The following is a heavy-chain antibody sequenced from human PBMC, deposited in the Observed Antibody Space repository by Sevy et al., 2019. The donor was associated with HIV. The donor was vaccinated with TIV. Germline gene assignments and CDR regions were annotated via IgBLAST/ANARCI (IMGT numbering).Heavy chain of an antibody. J-gene: IGHJ4*02. CDR3: AKDQEYSSSPAYFDY. CDR1: GFTFSSYA. CDR2: ISGSGGST. V-gene: IGHV3-23*01. D-gene: IGHD6-6*01. Sequence: GGSLRLSCAASGFTFSSYAMSWVRQAPGKGLEWVSAISGSGGSTYYADSVKGRFTISRDNSKNTLYLQMNSLRAEDMAVYYCAKDQEYSSSPAYFDYWGQGTLVTVSS.